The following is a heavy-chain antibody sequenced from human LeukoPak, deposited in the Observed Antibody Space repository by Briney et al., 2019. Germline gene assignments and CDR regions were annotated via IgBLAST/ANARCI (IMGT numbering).Heavy chain of an antibody. CDR1: GYTFTGYY. CDR3: ARGRLGLLWFGELDAFDI. V-gene: IGHV1-2*02. Sequence: GASVKVSCKASGYTFTGYYMHWVRQAPGQGLEWMGWINPNSGGTNYAQKFQGRVTMTRDTPISTAYMELSRLRSDDTAVYYCARGRLGLLWFGELDAFDIWGQGTMVTVSS. D-gene: IGHD3-10*01. J-gene: IGHJ3*02. CDR2: INPNSGGT.